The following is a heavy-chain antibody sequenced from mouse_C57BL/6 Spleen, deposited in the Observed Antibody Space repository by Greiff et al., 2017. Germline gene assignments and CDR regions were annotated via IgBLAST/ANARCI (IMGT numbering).Heavy chain of an antibody. CDR2: ISYDGSN. D-gene: IGHD2-4*01. CDR3: ARGGYDSLGY. V-gene: IGHV3-6*01. CDR1: GYSITSGYY. J-gene: IGHJ2*01. Sequence: ESGPGLVKPSQSLSLTCSVTGYSITSGYYWNWIRQFPGNKLEWMGYISYDGSNNYNPSLKNRISITRDTSTNQFCLKLKSVTTEDTATYYCARGGYDSLGYWGQGTTLTVSS.